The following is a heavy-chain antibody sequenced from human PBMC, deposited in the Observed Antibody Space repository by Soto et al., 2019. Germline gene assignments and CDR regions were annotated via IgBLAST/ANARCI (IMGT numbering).Heavy chain of an antibody. D-gene: IGHD6-13*01. CDR1: GFTFNNYG. V-gene: IGHV3-30*18. Sequence: GGSLRLSCAAPGFTFNNYGMHRVRQAPGKGLEWVATISNDGSDKYYADSVKGRLTISRDNSENTVYLQMNSLRAEETAVYYCAKDQGIAASHGIDWGQGTMVTVSS. CDR3: AKDQGIAASHGID. CDR2: ISNDGSDK. J-gene: IGHJ3*01.